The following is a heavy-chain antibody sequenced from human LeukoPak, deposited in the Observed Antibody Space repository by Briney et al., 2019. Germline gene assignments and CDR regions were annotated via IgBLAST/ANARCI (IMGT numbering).Heavy chain of an antibody. CDR1: GSTFSSYS. CDR2: ISYTGTI. Sequence: GGSLRLSCAASGSTFSSYSMNWVRQAPGKGLEWVSYISYTGTIYYADSVKGRFTISRDNAKNSLYLHMNSLRAEDTALYYCTRDPRALDYWGQGTLVTVSS. CDR3: TRDPRALDY. V-gene: IGHV3-48*01. J-gene: IGHJ4*02.